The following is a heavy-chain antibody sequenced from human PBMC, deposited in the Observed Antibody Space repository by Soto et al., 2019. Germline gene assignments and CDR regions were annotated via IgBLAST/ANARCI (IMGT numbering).Heavy chain of an antibody. V-gene: IGHV1-69*06. CDR3: AASRGGPKWGLDY. D-gene: IGHD1-26*01. Sequence: PSVEVSCKASGGTFSSYAISWVRQAPGQGLEWMGGIIPIFGTANYAQKFQGRVTITADKSTSTAYMELSSLRSEDTAVYYCAASRGGPKWGLDYWGQGTLVTVSS. CDR1: GGTFSSYA. CDR2: IIPIFGTA. J-gene: IGHJ4*02.